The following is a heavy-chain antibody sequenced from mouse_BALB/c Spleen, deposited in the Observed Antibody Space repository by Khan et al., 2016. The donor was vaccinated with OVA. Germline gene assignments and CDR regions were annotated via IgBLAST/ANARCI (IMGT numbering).Heavy chain of an antibody. CDR1: GYAFTRYI. CDR3: ARGGYGGFAY. D-gene: IGHD2-2*01. V-gene: IGHV1S135*01. J-gene: IGHJ3*01. CDR2: IDPYNGGT. Sequence: QLQQSGKERGKKGVAVKGEGKAVGYAFTRYIMYWVKQSHGKSLEWIGYIDPYNGGTSYNQKFKGKATLTVDKSSTTAYMHLNSLTSEDSAVYYCARGGYGGFAYWGQGTLVTVSA.